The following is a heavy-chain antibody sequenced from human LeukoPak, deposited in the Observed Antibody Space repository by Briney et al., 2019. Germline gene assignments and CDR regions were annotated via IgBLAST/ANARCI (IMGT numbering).Heavy chain of an antibody. D-gene: IGHD4-17*01. CDR1: GGTFSSYA. V-gene: IGHV1-69*05. J-gene: IGHJ5*02. Sequence: SVKVSCKASGGTFSSYAISWVRQAPGQGLEWMGGIIPIFGTANYAQKFQGRVTVTTDTSTSTAYMELRSLRSDDTAVYYCARAYGDYVFSWFDPWGQGTLVTVSS. CDR3: ARAYGDYVFSWFDP. CDR2: IIPIFGTA.